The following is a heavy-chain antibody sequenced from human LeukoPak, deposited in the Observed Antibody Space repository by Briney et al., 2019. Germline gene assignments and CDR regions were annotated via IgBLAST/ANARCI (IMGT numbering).Heavy chain of an antibody. CDR1: GFTFSSYA. D-gene: IGHD6-19*01. CDR3: AKDRSYSSGWYDY. Sequence: GGSLRLSCAASGFTFSSYAVSWVRQAPGKGLEWVSAISGSGGSTYYADSVKGRFTISRDNSKNTLYLQMNSLRAEDTAVYYCAKDRSYSSGWYDYWGQGTLVTVSS. CDR2: ISGSGGST. J-gene: IGHJ4*02. V-gene: IGHV3-23*01.